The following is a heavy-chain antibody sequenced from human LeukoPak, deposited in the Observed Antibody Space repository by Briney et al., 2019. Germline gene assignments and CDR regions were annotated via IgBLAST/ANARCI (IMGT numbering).Heavy chain of an antibody. J-gene: IGHJ5*02. Sequence: ASVKVSCKASGYTFTSCYIHWVRQAPGQGLEWMGWINPNSGGTNYAQKFQGRVTMTRDTSISTAYMELSRLRSDDTAVYYCARGEYSWGLDPWGQGTLVTVSS. V-gene: IGHV1-2*02. CDR2: INPNSGGT. CDR3: ARGEYSWGLDP. D-gene: IGHD3-16*01. CDR1: GYTFTSCY.